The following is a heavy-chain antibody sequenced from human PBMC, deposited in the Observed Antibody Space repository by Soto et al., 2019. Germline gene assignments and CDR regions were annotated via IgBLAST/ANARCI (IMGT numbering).Heavy chain of an antibody. V-gene: IGHV1-69*01. J-gene: IGHJ6*02. Sequence: QVQVEQSGAEVKKPGSSLKVSCKTSGGPFSSQAFNWVRQARGHGLEWMGGIIPLLGSTTYAQKFQDRVTFTADESTSTVYMELRSLRSEDTATYFCAMSDGPYLYYVIDVWGRGTTVTVSS. CDR3: AMSDGPYLYYVIDV. D-gene: IGHD2-21*01. CDR1: GGPFSSQA. CDR2: IIPLLGST.